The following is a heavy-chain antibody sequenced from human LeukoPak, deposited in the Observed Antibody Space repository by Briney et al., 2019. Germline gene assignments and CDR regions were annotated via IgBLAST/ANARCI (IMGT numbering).Heavy chain of an antibody. Sequence: GGSLRLSCADSGFIFSTYAMNWVRQAPGKGLEWVSSISGSGTSIYYADSVKGRFTISRDNANNSLYLQMNSLRAEDTATYYCAKPYPTLTTSAVLDNWGQGTLVTVSS. V-gene: IGHV3-21*06. J-gene: IGHJ4*02. CDR1: GFIFSTYA. D-gene: IGHD1-1*01. CDR3: AKPYPTLTTSAVLDN. CDR2: ISGSGTSI.